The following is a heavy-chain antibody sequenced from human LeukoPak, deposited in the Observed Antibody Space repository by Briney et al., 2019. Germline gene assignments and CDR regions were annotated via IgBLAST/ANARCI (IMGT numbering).Heavy chain of an antibody. Sequence: ASVKVSCKASGYTFTGYYMHWVRQAPGQGLEWMGWINPNSGGTNYAQKFQGRVTMTRDTSISTAYMELSRLRSDDTAVYYCARAKSMVNYYYYYMDVWGKGTTVTVSS. V-gene: IGHV1-2*02. D-gene: IGHD5-18*01. CDR2: INPNSGGT. CDR1: GYTFTGYY. J-gene: IGHJ6*03. CDR3: ARAKSMVNYYYYYMDV.